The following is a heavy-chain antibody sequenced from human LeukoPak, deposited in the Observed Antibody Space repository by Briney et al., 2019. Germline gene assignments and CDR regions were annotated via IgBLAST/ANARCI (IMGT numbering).Heavy chain of an antibody. Sequence: GGSLRLSCAASGFTVSSNYMSWVRQAPGKGLEWVSVIYSGGSTYYADSVKGRFTISRDNAKNSLYLQMNSLRAEDTAVYYCARYSGSYEVNYYYYYGMDVWGQGTTVTVSS. CDR3: ARYSGSYEVNYYYYYGMDV. D-gene: IGHD1-26*01. V-gene: IGHV3-53*01. CDR2: IYSGGST. CDR1: GFTVSSNY. J-gene: IGHJ6*02.